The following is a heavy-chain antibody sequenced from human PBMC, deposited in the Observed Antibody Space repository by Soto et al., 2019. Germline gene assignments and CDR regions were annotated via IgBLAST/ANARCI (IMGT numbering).Heavy chain of an antibody. CDR1: GYSTSSGYN. CDR2: IYHSGSN. Sequence: SETLPLTCAVSGYSTSSGYNWGWIRRPPGKGLDWIGSIYHSGSNYYNPSLKSRVTISLDTSKHQLYLKLSSVTAADRAVYYRARNRAYASTGYHYYSFDSSGQGTLVTVSS. J-gene: IGHJ5*01. D-gene: IGHD3-22*01. CDR3: ARNRAYASTGYHYYSFDS. V-gene: IGHV4-38-2*01.